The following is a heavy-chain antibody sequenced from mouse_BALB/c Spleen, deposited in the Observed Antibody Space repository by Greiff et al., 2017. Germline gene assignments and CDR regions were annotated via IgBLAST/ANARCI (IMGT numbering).Heavy chain of an antibody. V-gene: IGHV5-6*01. CDR2: ISSGGSYT. J-gene: IGHJ3*01. D-gene: IGHD4-1*01. CDR3: AKQLTEASAY. Sequence: EVKLMESGGDLVKPGGSLKLSCAASGFTFSSYGMSWVRQTPDKRLEWVATISSGGSYTYYPDSVKGRFTISRDNAKNTLYLQMSSLKSEDTAMYYCAKQLTEASAYWGQGTLVTVSA. CDR1: GFTFSSYG.